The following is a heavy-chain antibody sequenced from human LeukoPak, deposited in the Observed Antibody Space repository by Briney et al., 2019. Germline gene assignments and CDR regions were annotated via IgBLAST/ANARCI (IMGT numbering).Heavy chain of an antibody. D-gene: IGHD3-10*01. CDR2: VYFNGYT. J-gene: IGHJ5*02. CDR1: DASITSSLYY. Sequence: PSETLSLTCTVSDASITSSLYYWGWIRQTPGKGLEWIGSVYFNGYTYYNPSLKSRLAISADTSKNQFSLRLNSVTAADTALYYCARQGGDSMVRGVIRDWFDPWGQGTLVTVPS. CDR3: ARQGGDSMVRGVIRDWFDP. V-gene: IGHV4-39*01.